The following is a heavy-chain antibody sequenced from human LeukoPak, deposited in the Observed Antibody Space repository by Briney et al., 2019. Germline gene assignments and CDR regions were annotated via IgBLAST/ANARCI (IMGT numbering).Heavy chain of an antibody. Sequence: GGSLRLSCTASGFTFGDYAMSWVRQAPGKGLEWVGFIRSKAYGGTTEYAASVKGRFTISRDDSKSIAYLQMNSLKTEDTAVYYCTRDSPRIITGTPRYNWFDPWGQGTLVTVSS. V-gene: IGHV3-49*04. D-gene: IGHD1-20*01. CDR2: IRSKAYGGTT. CDR3: TRDSPRIITGTPRYNWFDP. CDR1: GFTFGDYA. J-gene: IGHJ5*02.